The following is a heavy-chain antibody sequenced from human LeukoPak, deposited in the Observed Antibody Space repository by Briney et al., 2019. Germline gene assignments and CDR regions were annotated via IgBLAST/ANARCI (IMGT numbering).Heavy chain of an antibody. J-gene: IGHJ2*01. CDR2: IYYSGST. CDR3: ARGPAPWYFDL. V-gene: IGHV4-59*01. CDR1: GGSISNYY. Sequence: TASETLSLTRTVSGGSISNYYWSWIRQPPGKGLEWIGYIYYSGSTSYNPSLKSRVTISVDTSKNQFSLKLNSVTAADTAVYYCARGPAPWYFDLWGRGTLVTVSS. D-gene: IGHD2-2*01.